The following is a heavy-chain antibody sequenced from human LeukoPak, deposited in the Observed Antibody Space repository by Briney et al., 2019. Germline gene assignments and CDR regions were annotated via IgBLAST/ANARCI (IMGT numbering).Heavy chain of an antibody. CDR2: IYHSGST. CDR1: GYSISSGYY. CDR3: ARGDAAAGTPFDY. Sequence: SETLSLTCTVSGYSISSGYYWGWIRQPPGKGLEWIGSIYHSGSTYYNPSLKSRVTISVDTSKNQFSLKLSSVTAADTAVYYCARGDAAAGTPFDYWGQGTLVTVSS. D-gene: IGHD6-13*01. J-gene: IGHJ4*02. V-gene: IGHV4-38-2*02.